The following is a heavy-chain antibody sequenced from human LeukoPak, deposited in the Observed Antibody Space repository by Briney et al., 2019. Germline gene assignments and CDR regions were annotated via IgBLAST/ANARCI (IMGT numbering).Heavy chain of an antibody. Sequence: PSETLSLTCTVSGGSISGHYWSWVRQPPGKGLEWIAYISYRGVTNFNPSLKSRVTISVDTSRNQFSLRLTSVTAADTAVYYCARHGHHGDHDYWGQGTLVTVSS. CDR1: GGSISGHY. CDR2: ISYRGVT. V-gene: IGHV4-59*08. CDR3: ARHGHHGDHDY. D-gene: IGHD2-21*02. J-gene: IGHJ4*02.